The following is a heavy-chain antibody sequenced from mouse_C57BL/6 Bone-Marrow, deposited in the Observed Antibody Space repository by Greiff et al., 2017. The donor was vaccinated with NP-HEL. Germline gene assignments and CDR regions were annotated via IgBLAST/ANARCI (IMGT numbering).Heavy chain of an antibody. D-gene: IGHD1-1*01. J-gene: IGHJ2*01. Sequence: DVKLVESGGGLVKPGGSLKLSCAASGFTFSSYAMSWVRQTPEKRLEWVATISDGGSYTYYPDNVKGRFTISRDNAKNNLYLQMSHLKSEDTAMYYCARDNYYGGGFDYWGQGTTLTVSS. CDR2: ISDGGSYT. CDR3: ARDNYYGGGFDY. V-gene: IGHV5-4*01. CDR1: GFTFSSYA.